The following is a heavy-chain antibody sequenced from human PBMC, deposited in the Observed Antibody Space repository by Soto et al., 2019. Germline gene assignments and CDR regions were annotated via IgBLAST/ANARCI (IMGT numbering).Heavy chain of an antibody. Sequence: RASVKVSCKASGYTFTGYYMHWVRQAPGQGLEWMGWINPNSGGTNYAQKFQGRVTMTRDTSISTAYMELSRLRSDDTAVYYCARDLNYYDSSGYYYGPYYYYYGMDVWGQGTTVTVSS. J-gene: IGHJ6*02. CDR3: ARDLNYYDSSGYYYGPYYYYYGMDV. CDR1: GYTFTGYY. CDR2: INPNSGGT. D-gene: IGHD3-22*01. V-gene: IGHV1-2*02.